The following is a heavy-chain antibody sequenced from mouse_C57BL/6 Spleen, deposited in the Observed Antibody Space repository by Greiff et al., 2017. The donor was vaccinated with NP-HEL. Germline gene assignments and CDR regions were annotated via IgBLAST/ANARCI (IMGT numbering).Heavy chain of an antibody. J-gene: IGHJ2*01. Sequence: DVKLVESGGGLVKPGGSLKLSCAASGFTFSSYAMPWVRQTPEKRLEWVATISDGGSYTYYPDNVKGRFTISRDNAKNNLYLQMSHLKSEDTAMYYCARGDYFDYWGQGTTLTVSS. V-gene: IGHV5-4*03. CDR2: ISDGGSYT. CDR3: ARGDYFDY. CDR1: GFTFSSYA.